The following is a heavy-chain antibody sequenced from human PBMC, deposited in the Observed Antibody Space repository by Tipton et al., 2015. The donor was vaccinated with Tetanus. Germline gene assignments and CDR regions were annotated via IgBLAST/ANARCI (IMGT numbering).Heavy chain of an antibody. CDR3: VGDGGLGLDAFGI. CDR2: TYYRSNWYN. D-gene: IGHD3-16*01. CDR1: GDSVSSNTDA. V-gene: IGHV6-1*01. Sequence: GLVKPSQTLSLTCAISGDSVSSNTDAWNWIRQSPSRGLEWLGRTYYRSNWYNDYSLSVKSRITINPDPSKNQFSLQLKSVTAEDTAMYSCVGDGGLGLDAFGIWGRGTMVTVPS. J-gene: IGHJ3*02.